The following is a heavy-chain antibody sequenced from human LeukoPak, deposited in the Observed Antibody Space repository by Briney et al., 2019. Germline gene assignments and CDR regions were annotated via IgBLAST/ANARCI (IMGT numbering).Heavy chain of an antibody. CDR1: GCTFTGYY. CDR3: ARYGKGPAHMDV. J-gene: IGHJ6*03. CDR2: INPNSGGT. V-gene: IGHV1-2*06. D-gene: IGHD1-26*01. Sequence: ASVKVSCKASGCTFTGYYMHWVRQAPGQGLEWMGRINPNSGGTNYAQKFQGRVTMTRDTSISTAYMELSRLRSDDTAVYYCARYGKGPAHMDVWGKGTTVTVSS.